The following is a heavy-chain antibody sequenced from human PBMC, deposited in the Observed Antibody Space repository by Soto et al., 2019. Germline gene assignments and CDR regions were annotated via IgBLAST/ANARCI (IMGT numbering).Heavy chain of an antibody. J-gene: IGHJ4*02. CDR1: GYTFTSYA. Sequence: GASVKVSSKASGYTFTSYAMHWVRQAPGQRLEWMGWINAGNGNTKYSQKFQGRVTITRDTSASTAYMELSSLRSGDTAVYYCARSIVVVTALDYWGQGTLVTVSS. CDR3: ARSIVVVTALDY. D-gene: IGHD2-21*02. V-gene: IGHV1-3*01. CDR2: INAGNGNT.